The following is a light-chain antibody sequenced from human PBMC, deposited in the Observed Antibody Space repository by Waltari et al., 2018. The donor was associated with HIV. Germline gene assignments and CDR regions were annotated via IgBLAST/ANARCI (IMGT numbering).Light chain of an antibody. CDR2: HNH. V-gene: IGLV1-44*01. J-gene: IGLJ3*02. CDR3: AAWDVSLSGLWV. Sequence: QSVMTQPPSASATPGQTVTISCSGSSSNIGTNTVTCYQQLPGTAPKLLIYHNHQRPSGVPDRFAGSKSGTSASLAISGLQSEDEAAYYCAAWDVSLSGLWVFGGGTKLTVL. CDR1: SSNIGTNT.